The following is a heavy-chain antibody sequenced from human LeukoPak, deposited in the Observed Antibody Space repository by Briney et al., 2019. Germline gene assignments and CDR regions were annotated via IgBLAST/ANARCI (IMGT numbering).Heavy chain of an antibody. CDR2: VSDIGRST. CDR1: GFTFSSYA. V-gene: IGHV3-23*01. D-gene: IGHD5-24*01. Sequence: RAGGSLRLSCAASGFTFSSYAMSWVRQAPGKGLEWVSAVSDIGRSTYYADSVKGRFTISRDNSKNTLYLHMNSLRAEDTAVYYCAKRGMTTIKEGFDYWGQGTLVTVSS. J-gene: IGHJ4*02. CDR3: AKRGMTTIKEGFDY.